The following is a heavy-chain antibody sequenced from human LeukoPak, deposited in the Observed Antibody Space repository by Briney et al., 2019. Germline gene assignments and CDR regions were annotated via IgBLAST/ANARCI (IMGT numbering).Heavy chain of an antibody. J-gene: IGHJ6*02. V-gene: IGHV1-69*13. CDR3: ARVSIAARSPYYYGMDV. CDR2: IIPIFGTA. D-gene: IGHD6-6*01. Sequence: SVKVSCKASGGTFSSYAISWVRQAPGQGLEWMGGIIPIFGTANYARKFQGRVTIIADESTSTAYMELSSLRSEDTAVYYCARVSIAARSPYYYGMDVWGQGTTVTVSS. CDR1: GGTFSSYA.